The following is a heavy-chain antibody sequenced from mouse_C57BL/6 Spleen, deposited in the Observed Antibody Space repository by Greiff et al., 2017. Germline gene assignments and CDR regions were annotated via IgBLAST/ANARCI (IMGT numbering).Heavy chain of an antibody. CDR2: IDPENGDT. V-gene: IGHV14-4*01. CDR1: GFNIKDDY. Sequence: EVQLQQSGAELVRPGASVKLSCTASGFNIKDDYMHWVKQRPEQGLEWIGWIDPENGDTEDASKFQGKATITADTSSNTAYLQLSSLTSEDTAVYYCTTYGNSDYWGQGTTLTVSS. CDR3: TTYGNSDY. D-gene: IGHD2-1*01. J-gene: IGHJ2*01.